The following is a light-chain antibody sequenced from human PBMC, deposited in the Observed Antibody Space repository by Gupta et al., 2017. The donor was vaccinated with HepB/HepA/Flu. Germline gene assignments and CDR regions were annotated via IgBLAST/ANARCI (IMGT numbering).Light chain of an antibody. CDR3: QQTYNTPPPT. J-gene: IGKJ3*01. V-gene: IGKV1-39*01. CDR2: GEF. CDR1: QSISSY. Sequence: DIQMTQSPSSLSASVGDTVTITCRASQSISSYLNWYQQRPGKAPKLLIFGEFNLQSGVPSRFSGNGSGTDFTLTISSRQPEDFATYYCQQTYNTPPPTFGPGTKVDIK.